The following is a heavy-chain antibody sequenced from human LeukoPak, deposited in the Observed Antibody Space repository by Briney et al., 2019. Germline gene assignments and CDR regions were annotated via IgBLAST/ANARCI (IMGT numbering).Heavy chain of an antibody. CDR2: ISWNSGSI. V-gene: IGHV3-9*01. D-gene: IGHD3-10*01. J-gene: IGHJ4*02. CDR3: AKEPYGRSGFDFDY. Sequence: PGGSLRLSCAASGFTFDDYAMHWVRQAPGKGLEWVSGISWNSGSIGYADSVKGRFTIFRDNAKNSLYLQMNSLRAEDTALYYCAKEPYGRSGFDFDYWGQGTLVTVSS. CDR1: GFTFDDYA.